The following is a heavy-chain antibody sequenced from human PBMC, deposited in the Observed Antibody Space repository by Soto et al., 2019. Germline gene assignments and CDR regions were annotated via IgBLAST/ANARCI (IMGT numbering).Heavy chain of an antibody. CDR2: IHYSGST. V-gene: IGHV4-31*03. Sequence: SETLSLTCSVSGGSMSSGTYFWTWIRQHPGKGLEWIGYIHYSGSTSYNPSLKSRVTISVDTSKKQFSLRLSSVSAADTAVYFCARKVRGQFPSRYDYYCYMDVWGKGTTGTGSS. J-gene: IGHJ6*03. CDR1: GGSMSSGTYF. D-gene: IGHD3-10*01. CDR3: ARKVRGQFPSRYDYYCYMDV.